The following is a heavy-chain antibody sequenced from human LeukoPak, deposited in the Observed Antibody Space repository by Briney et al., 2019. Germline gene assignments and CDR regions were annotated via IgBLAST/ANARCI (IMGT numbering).Heavy chain of an antibody. V-gene: IGHV4-61*02. CDR3: ASGTRGINYYDTSGLAYFFEY. J-gene: IGHJ4*02. Sequence: PSQTLSLTCTVSGGSISRGTYYWAWIRQPAGKGLDWIGRIDTSESTNYNPYLHSRVPISLDKSKHQFSLKLRSVTAADTAVYYCASGTRGINYYDTSGLAYFFEYWGQGTQVTVSS. CDR2: IDTSEST. CDR1: GGSISRGTYY. D-gene: IGHD3-22*01.